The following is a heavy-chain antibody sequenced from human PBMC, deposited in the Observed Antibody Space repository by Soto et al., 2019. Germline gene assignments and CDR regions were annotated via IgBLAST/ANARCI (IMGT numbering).Heavy chain of an antibody. Sequence: PGGSLRLSCAASGFTFSSYAMIWVRQAPGKGLEWVSAISGSGGSTYYADSVKGRFTISRDNSKNTLYLQMNSLRAEDTAVYYCAKEHDSSGYRSYYGMDVWGQGTTVTVSS. CDR1: GFTFSSYA. J-gene: IGHJ6*02. V-gene: IGHV3-23*01. D-gene: IGHD3-22*01. CDR3: AKEHDSSGYRSYYGMDV. CDR2: ISGSGGST.